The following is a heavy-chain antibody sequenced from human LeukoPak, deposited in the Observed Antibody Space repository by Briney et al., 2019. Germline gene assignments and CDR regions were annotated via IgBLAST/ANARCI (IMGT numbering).Heavy chain of an antibody. J-gene: IGHJ6*02. D-gene: IGHD4-23*01. V-gene: IGHV3-9*01. CDR2: INWNSDTK. Sequence: SLRLSCVGSGFAFHNYAMHWVRRPPGKGLEWVSAINWNSDTKAYADSVKGRFTISRDRARNSLYLQMDSLRPEDTVLYYCAKDTGGNGAYFYAMDVWGQGTSVTVSS. CDR1: GFAFHNYA. CDR3: AKDTGGNGAYFYAMDV.